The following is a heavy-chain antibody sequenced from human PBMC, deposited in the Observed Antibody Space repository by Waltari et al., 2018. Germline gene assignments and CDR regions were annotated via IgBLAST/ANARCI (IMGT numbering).Heavy chain of an antibody. Sequence: QVQLQQWGAGLLKPSETLSLTCAVYGGSFSGYYWHWIRQPPGKGLEWIGEINHSGSTNYNPSLKSRVTISVDTSKNQFSLKLSSVTAADTAVYYCARVDIVATSAFDIWGQGTMVTVSS. J-gene: IGHJ3*02. CDR1: GGSFSGYY. V-gene: IGHV4-34*01. CDR3: ARVDIVATSAFDI. D-gene: IGHD5-12*01. CDR2: INHSGST.